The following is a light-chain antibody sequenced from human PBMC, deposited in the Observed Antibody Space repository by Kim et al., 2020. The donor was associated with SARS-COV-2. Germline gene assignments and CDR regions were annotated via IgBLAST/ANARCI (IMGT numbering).Light chain of an antibody. J-gene: IGKJ4*01. CDR3: QQSYSTPRLT. V-gene: IGKV1-39*01. CDR1: QSISSY. Sequence: AVGDRVTITCRASQSISSYLNWYQQKPGKAPKLLIYAASSLQSGVPSRFSGSGSGTDFTLTISSLQPEDFATYYCQQSYSTPRLTFGGGTKVDIK. CDR2: AAS.